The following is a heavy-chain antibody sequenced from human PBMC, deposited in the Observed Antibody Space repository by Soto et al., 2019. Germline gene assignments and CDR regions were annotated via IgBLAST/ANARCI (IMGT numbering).Heavy chain of an antibody. CDR3: ARLVGNSWLDS. CDR1: GDSVSNIDAV. D-gene: IGHD2-2*01. CDR2: TYYRSRWFH. J-gene: IGHJ5*01. Sequence: PSQTLSLTCAISGDSVSNIDAVWNWIRQSPSRGLEWLGRTYYRSRWFHDYAVSVESRITISPDTSNNQLSLQLTSVTPDDTAVYYCARLVGNSWLDSWGQGTLVTVSS. V-gene: IGHV6-1*01.